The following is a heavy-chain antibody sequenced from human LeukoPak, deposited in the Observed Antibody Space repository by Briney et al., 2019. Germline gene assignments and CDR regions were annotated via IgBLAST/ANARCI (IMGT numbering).Heavy chain of an antibody. CDR1: GGSISSYY. D-gene: IGHD6-13*01. CDR3: ARGSGYSSSWYIGNWFDP. Sequence: SETLSLTCTVSGGSISSYYWSWIRQPPGKGLEWIGYIYYSGSTNYNPSLKSRVTISVDTSKNQFSLKLSSVTAADTAVYYCARGSGYSSSWYIGNWFDPWGQGTLVTVSS. V-gene: IGHV4-59*12. CDR2: IYYSGST. J-gene: IGHJ5*02.